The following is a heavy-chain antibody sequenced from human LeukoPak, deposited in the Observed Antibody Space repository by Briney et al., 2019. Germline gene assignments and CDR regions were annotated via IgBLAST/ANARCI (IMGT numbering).Heavy chain of an antibody. D-gene: IGHD2-2*01. J-gene: IGHJ4*02. CDR3: ATPPRFCSSTSCYVPQFDY. CDR1: GYTLIELS. V-gene: IGHV1-24*01. Sequence: VASVKVSCKVSGYTLIELSMHWVRQAPGKGLEWMGGFDPEDGETIYAQKFQGRVTMTEDTSTDTAYMELSSLRSEDTAVYYCATPPRFCSSTSCYVPQFDYWGQGTLVTVSS. CDR2: FDPEDGET.